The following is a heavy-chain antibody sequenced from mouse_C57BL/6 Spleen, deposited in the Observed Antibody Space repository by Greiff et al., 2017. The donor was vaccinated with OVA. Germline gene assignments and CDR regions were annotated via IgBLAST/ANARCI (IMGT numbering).Heavy chain of an antibody. CDR2: IYPGDGDT. CDR1: GYAFSSYW. Sequence: QVQLQQSGAELVKPGASVKISCKASGYAFSSYWMNWVKQRPGKGLEWIGQIYPGDGDTNYNGKFKGKATLTADKSSSTAYMQLSSLTSEDSAVYFCARDSHLLGYAMDYWGQGTSVTVSS. J-gene: IGHJ4*01. V-gene: IGHV1-80*01. CDR3: ARDSHLLGYAMDY. D-gene: IGHD2-1*01.